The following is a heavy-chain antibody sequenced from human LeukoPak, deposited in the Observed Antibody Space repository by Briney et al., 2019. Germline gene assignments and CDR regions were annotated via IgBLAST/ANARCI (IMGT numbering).Heavy chain of an antibody. Sequence: SQTLSLTCAVSGGSISSGGYSWRWIRQPPGRGLGGIGYIYHSGSTYYNPSLKSRVTISVDRSKNQFSLKLSSVTAADTAVYYCASSSRTYCSGGSCYSLWYFDLWGRGTLVTVSS. CDR2: IYHSGST. J-gene: IGHJ2*01. CDR1: GGSISSGGYS. V-gene: IGHV4-30-2*01. D-gene: IGHD2-15*01. CDR3: ASSSRTYCSGGSCYSLWYFDL.